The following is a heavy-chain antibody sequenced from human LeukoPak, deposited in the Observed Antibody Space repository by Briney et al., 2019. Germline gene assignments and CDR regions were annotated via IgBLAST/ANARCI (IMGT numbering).Heavy chain of an antibody. CDR3: ARDRSGTGWFDP. D-gene: IGHD2-8*02. J-gene: IGHJ5*02. Sequence: GGSLRLSCAASGFTLSSYAMTWVRQAPGKGLEWVSVIYSGGKTYYADSVKGRLTISRDNSKNTLDLQMNSLRAEDTAVYYCARDRSGTGWFDPWGQGTLVTVSS. CDR1: GFTLSSYA. CDR2: IYSGGKT. V-gene: IGHV3-66*01.